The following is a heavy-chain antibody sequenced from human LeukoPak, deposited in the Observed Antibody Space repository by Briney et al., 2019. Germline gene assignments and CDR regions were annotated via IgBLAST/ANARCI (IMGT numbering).Heavy chain of an antibody. D-gene: IGHD6-19*01. Sequence: GGSLRLSCAASGFTVVSNCMNWVRQAPGKGLEWVSVVYSGGITYYADSVKGRFTISRDNSKNTLYLQMNSLRAEDTAVYYCAKDRQWLGVFDYWGQGTLVTVSS. CDR3: AKDRQWLGVFDY. J-gene: IGHJ4*02. V-gene: IGHV3-66*01. CDR1: GFTVVSNC. CDR2: VYSGGIT.